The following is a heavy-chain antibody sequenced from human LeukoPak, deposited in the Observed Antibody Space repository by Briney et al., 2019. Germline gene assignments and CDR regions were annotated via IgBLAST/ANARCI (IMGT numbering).Heavy chain of an antibody. CDR3: ARAGPSQQRLTAYYFDY. Sequence: GGSLRLSCAASGFTFSSHAMHWVRQAPGKGLEYVSAISSNGGSTYHANSVKGRFTISRDNSKNTLYLQMGSLRAEDMAVYYCARAGPSQQRLTAYYFDYWGQGTLVTVSS. CDR2: ISSNGGST. J-gene: IGHJ4*02. V-gene: IGHV3-64*01. CDR1: GFTFSSHA. D-gene: IGHD6-25*01.